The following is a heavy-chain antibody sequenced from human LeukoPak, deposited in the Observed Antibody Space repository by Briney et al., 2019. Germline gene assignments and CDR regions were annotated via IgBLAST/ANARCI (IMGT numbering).Heavy chain of an antibody. Sequence: VKPSETLSLTCTVSGSSIGTYSWSWIRQPPGKGLEWVGYIYTTGSTHYNPSLKSRVTMSLDTSKNQFSLKLSSVTAADSAFYYCARNNGGHDYWGQGTLVTVSS. CDR2: IYTTGST. V-gene: IGHV4-4*09. D-gene: IGHD4-23*01. CDR3: ARNNGGHDY. CDR1: GSSIGTYS. J-gene: IGHJ4*02.